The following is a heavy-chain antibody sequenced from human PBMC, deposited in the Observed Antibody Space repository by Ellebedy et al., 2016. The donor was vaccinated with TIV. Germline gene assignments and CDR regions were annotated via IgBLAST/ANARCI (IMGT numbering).Heavy chain of an antibody. CDR1: GFTFSNYW. CDR3: ARDQWLGRAYYFDS. CDR2: IKQDGSEK. J-gene: IGHJ4*02. Sequence: GGSLRLSCAASGFTFSNYWMSWVRQAPGKGLEWVANIKQDGSEKYYVDSVKGRFSISRDNAKNSLYVQMNSLRDEDMAVYYCARDQWLGRAYYFDSWGQGTLVTVSS. V-gene: IGHV3-7*01. D-gene: IGHD6-19*01.